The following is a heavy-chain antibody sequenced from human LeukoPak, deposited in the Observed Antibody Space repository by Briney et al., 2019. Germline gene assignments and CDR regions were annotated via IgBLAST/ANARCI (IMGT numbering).Heavy chain of an antibody. CDR1: GFTFSSYG. D-gene: IGHD4-11*01. Sequence: PGGSLRLSCAASGFTFSSYGMHWVRQAPGKGLEWVAVISYDGSNKYYADSVKGRFTISRDNSKNTLYVQMNSLRTDDAAVYYCAKSKSPYPMDYIFDFWGQGTRVTVSS. J-gene: IGHJ4*02. CDR3: AKSKSPYPMDYIFDF. CDR2: ISYDGSNK. V-gene: IGHV3-30*18.